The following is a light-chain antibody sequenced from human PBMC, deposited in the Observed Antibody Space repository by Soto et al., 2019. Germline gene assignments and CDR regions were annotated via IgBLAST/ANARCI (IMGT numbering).Light chain of an antibody. CDR2: GAS. CDR3: QQYSSWPFT. V-gene: IGKV3-15*01. CDR1: QSVSNN. Sequence: EIVLTQSPATLSVFPGEKATLSCGASQSVSNNLAWYHQKPGQAPRPLIYGASTRATGVPARFSGSGSGTEFTLTISSLQSEDSAIYYCQQYSSWPFTFGPGNKVAI. J-gene: IGKJ3*01.